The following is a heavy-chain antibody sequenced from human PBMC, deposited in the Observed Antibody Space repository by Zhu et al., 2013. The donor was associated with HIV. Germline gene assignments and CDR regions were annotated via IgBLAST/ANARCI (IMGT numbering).Heavy chain of an antibody. D-gene: IGHD6-19*01. V-gene: IGHV3-21*01. J-gene: IGHJ4*02. Sequence: EVQLVESGGGLVKPGGSLRLSCAASGFTFSSYSMNWVRQAPGKGLEWVSSISSSSSYIYYADSVKGRFTISRDNAKNSLYLQMNSLRAEDTAVYYCARSLDGSGWYEVDYWGQGNPGSPSPQ. CDR3: ARSLDGSGWYEVDY. CDR1: GFTFSSYS. CDR2: ISSSSSYI.